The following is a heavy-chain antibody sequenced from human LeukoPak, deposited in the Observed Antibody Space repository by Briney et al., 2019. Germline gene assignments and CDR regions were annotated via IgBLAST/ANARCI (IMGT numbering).Heavy chain of an antibody. D-gene: IGHD1-26*01. CDR3: ARDPYRIFDY. V-gene: IGHV4-59*12. J-gene: IGHJ4*02. CDR1: GGSISSYY. CDR2: IYYSGST. Sequence: TSEPLSLTCTVSGGSISSYYWSWIRQPPGKGLEWIGYIYYSGSTNYNPSLKSRVTISVDTSKNQFSLKLSSVTAADTAVYYCARDPYRIFDYWGQGTLVTVSS.